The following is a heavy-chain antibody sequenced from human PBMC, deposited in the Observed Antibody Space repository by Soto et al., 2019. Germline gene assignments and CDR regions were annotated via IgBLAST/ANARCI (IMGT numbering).Heavy chain of an antibody. V-gene: IGHV3-74*01. CDR3: ALRSSGWPGPNSYYFDY. Sequence: GWSLRLSCAASGFTFSSYWMHWVRQAPGKGLVWVSRINSDGSSTSYADSVKGRFTISRDNAKNTLYLQMNSLRAEDTAVYYCALRSSGWPGPNSYYFDYWGQGTLVTVSS. J-gene: IGHJ4*02. CDR1: GFTFSSYW. D-gene: IGHD6-19*01. CDR2: INSDGSST.